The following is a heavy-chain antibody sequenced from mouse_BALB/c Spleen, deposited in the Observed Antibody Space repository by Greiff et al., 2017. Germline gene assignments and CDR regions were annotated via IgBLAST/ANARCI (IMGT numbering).Heavy chain of an antibody. V-gene: IGHV1-7*01. J-gene: IGHJ4*01. CDR2: INPSTGYT. CDR3: ASAYYYAMDY. CDR1: GYTFTSYW. Sequence: QVQLQQSGAELAKPGASVKMSCKASGYTFTSYWMHWVKQRPGQGLEWIGYINPSTGYTEYNQKFKDKATLTADKSSSTAYMQLSSLTSEDSAVYYCASAYYYAMDYWGQGTSVTVSS.